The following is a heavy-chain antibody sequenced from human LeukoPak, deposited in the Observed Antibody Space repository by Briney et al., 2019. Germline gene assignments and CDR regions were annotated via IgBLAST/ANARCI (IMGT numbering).Heavy chain of an antibody. Sequence: GGSLRLSCAASGFTFSTYTMNWVRQAPGKGLEWVSAISGSGGSTYYADSVKGRFTISRDNSKNTLYLQMNSLRAEDTAVYYCAKGSSGWYFDYWGQGTLVTVSS. CDR3: AKGSSGWYFDY. V-gene: IGHV3-23*01. J-gene: IGHJ4*02. D-gene: IGHD6-19*01. CDR1: GFTFSTYT. CDR2: ISGSGGST.